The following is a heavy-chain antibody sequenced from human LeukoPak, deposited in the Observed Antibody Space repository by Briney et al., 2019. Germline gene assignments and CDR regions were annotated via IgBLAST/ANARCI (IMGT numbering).Heavy chain of an antibody. V-gene: IGHV3-20*04. D-gene: IGHD3-9*01. CDR2: INWNGGST. Sequence: GVSLRLSCAASGFTFDDYGMSWVRQAPGKGLEWVSGINWNGGSTGYADSVKGRFTISRDNAKNSLYLQMNSLRAEDTALYYCARVTYDILTGPLDYWGQGTLVTVSS. CDR1: GFTFDDYG. J-gene: IGHJ4*02. CDR3: ARVTYDILTGPLDY.